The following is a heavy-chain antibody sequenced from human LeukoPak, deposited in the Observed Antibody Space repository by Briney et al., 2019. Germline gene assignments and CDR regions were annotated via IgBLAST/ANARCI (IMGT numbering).Heavy chain of an antibody. CDR3: ARDPMHNGGNSGAFDF. CDR2: ISGSGAT. Sequence: GGSLRLSCAASGFTFSHHFVTWIRQAPGKGLEWISYISGSGATYYASSVQGRFILSRDNAQNSLWLQMSSLRAEDTAVYYCARDPMHNGGNSGAFDFWGQGTLVTVSS. CDR1: GFTFSHHF. J-gene: IGHJ3*01. V-gene: IGHV3-11*01. D-gene: IGHD2-21*01.